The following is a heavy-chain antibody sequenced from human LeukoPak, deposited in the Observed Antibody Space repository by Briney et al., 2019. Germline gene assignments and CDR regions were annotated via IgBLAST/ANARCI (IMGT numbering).Heavy chain of an antibody. CDR3: ARGEGSYDY. Sequence: PSETLSLTCAVYGGSFSGYYWSWIRQPPGKGLEWIGYIYYSGSTNYNPSLKSRVTISVDTSKNQFSLKLSSVTAADTAVYYCARGEGSYDYWGQGTLVTVSS. V-gene: IGHV4-59*01. J-gene: IGHJ4*02. CDR1: GGSFSGYY. CDR2: IYYSGST. D-gene: IGHD5-18*01.